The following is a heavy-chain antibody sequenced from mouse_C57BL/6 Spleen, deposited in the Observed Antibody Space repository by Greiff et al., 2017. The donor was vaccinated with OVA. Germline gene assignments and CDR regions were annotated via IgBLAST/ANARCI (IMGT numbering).Heavy chain of an antibody. J-gene: IGHJ4*01. CDR1: GYTFTDYN. D-gene: IGHD1-1*01. CDR2: INPNNGGT. CDR3: ARSGDYYGSSPYAMDY. V-gene: IGHV1-18*01. Sequence: VQLKQSGPELVKPGASVKIPCKASGYTFTDYNMDWVKQSHGKSLEWIGDINPNNGGTIYNQKFKGKATLTVDKSSSTAYMELRSLTSEDTAVYYCARSGDYYGSSPYAMDYWGQGTSVTVSS.